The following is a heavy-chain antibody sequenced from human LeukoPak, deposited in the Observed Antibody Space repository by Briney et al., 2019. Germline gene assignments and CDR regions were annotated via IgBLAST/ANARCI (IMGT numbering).Heavy chain of an antibody. Sequence: GGSLRLSCAASGFTFSSYSMNWVRQAPGKGLEWVSSISSSSYIYYADSVKGRFTISRDNAKNSLYLQMNSLRAEDTAVYYCARDAGLQQYHFDYWGQGTLVTVSS. V-gene: IGHV3-21*01. CDR3: ARDAGLQQYHFDY. J-gene: IGHJ4*02. D-gene: IGHD5-24*01. CDR1: GFTFSSYS. CDR2: ISSSSYI.